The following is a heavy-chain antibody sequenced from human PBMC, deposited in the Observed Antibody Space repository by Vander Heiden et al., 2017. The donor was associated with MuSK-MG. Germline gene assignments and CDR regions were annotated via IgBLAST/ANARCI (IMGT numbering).Heavy chain of an antibody. J-gene: IGHJ4*02. Sequence: QITLKESGPTLVKPTQNLTLTCTFSGFSLSTNGVAVGWIRQPPGKALEWLALIYWDDEKRDSPSLWSRLTITKDTSKNQVVITMTKMDTVDTATYFDAHRQGTKSGYYWGQGTLVTVYS. CDR1: GFSLSTNGVA. CDR2: IYWDDEK. V-gene: IGHV2-5*02. D-gene: IGHD6-25*01. CDR3: AHRQGTKSGYY.